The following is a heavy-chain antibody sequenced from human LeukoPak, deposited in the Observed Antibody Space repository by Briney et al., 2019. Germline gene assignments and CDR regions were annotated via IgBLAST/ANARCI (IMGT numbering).Heavy chain of an antibody. CDR2: IYYSGST. V-gene: IGHV4-39*07. Sequence: PSETLSLTCTVSGGSISSSSYYWGWIRQPPGTGLEWIGTIYYSGSTYYNPSLKSRVTISVDTSKNQFSLKLSSVTAADTAVYYCAGGILTGYYNVYFDYWGQGTLVTVSS. CDR1: GGSISSSSYY. J-gene: IGHJ4*02. D-gene: IGHD3-9*01. CDR3: AGGILTGYYNVYFDY.